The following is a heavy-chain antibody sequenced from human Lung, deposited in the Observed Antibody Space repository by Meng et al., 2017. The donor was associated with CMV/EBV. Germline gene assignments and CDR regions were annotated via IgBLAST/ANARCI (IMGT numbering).Heavy chain of an antibody. V-gene: IGHV5-51*01. CDR2: IYPGDSDT. CDR1: GYSFASYW. J-gene: IGHJ6*02. Sequence: GGSXRLXCQGSGYSFASYWIGWVRKMPGKGLEWMGIIYPGDSDTRYSPSFEGQVTISADKSISTAYLQWSSLKTSDTAMYYCTKSCGGDCYAQYYYYGMDVWXQGTXVTV. D-gene: IGHD2-21*01. CDR3: TKSCGGDCYAQYYYYGMDV.